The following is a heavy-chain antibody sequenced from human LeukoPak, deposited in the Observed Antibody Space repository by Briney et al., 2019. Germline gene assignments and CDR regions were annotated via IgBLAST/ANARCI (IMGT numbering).Heavy chain of an antibody. CDR1: GGSFSGYY. D-gene: IGHD3-16*02. CDR2: INHSGST. Sequence: SETLSLTCAVYGGSFSGYYWSWIRQPPGKGLEWIGEINHSGSTDYNPSLKSRVTISVDTSKNQFSLKLSSVTAADTAVYYCARAGYCDYVWGSYRYSSVYFDYWGQGTLVTVSS. CDR3: ARAGYCDYVWGSYRYSSVYFDY. J-gene: IGHJ4*02. V-gene: IGHV4-34*01.